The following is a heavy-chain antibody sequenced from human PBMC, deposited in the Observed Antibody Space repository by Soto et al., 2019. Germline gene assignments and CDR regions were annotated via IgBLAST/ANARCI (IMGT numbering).Heavy chain of an antibody. J-gene: IGHJ4*02. CDR3: ARVSRLGQWAYYFDY. D-gene: IGHD6-19*01. CDR1: GGSISSYC. Sequence: SETLSLTCTVSGGSISSYCWSWIRQPAGKGLEWIGRIYTSGSTNYNPSLKSRVTMSVDTSKNQFSLKLSSVTAADTAVYYCARVSRLGQWAYYFDYWGQGTLVTVSS. CDR2: IYTSGST. V-gene: IGHV4-4*07.